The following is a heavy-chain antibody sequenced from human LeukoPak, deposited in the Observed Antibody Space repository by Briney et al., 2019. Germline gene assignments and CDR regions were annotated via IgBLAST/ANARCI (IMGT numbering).Heavy chain of an antibody. J-gene: IGHJ4*02. Sequence: ASVKVSCKASGYTFTGYYMHWVRQAPGQGLEWMGWINPNSGGTNYAQKFQGRVTITRNTSISTAYMELSSLRSEDTAVYYCARARRSDNSWYDYWGQGTLVTVSS. D-gene: IGHD6-13*01. CDR3: ARARRSDNSWYDY. V-gene: IGHV1-2*02. CDR1: GYTFTGYY. CDR2: INPNSGGT.